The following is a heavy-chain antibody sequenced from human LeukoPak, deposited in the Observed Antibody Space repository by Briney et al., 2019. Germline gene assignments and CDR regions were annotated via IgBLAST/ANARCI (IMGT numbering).Heavy chain of an antibody. J-gene: IGHJ4*02. CDR3: ARDYYGGLDH. D-gene: IGHD3-22*01. V-gene: IGHV3-74*01. CDR1: GITFSNSW. CDR2: VSSDGSNT. Sequence: PGGSLRLSCAASGITFSNSWMHWVRQAPGKGLVWVSRVSSDGSNTIAADSVRGLSTISRDNAKSTLYLQMNSLRAEDTAVYYCARDYYGGLDHWGQGTLVTVSS.